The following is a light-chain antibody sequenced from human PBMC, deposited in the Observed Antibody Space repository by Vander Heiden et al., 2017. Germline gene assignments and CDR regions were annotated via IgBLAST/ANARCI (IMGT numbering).Light chain of an antibody. CDR1: QDLSNY. V-gene: IGKV1-33*01. CDR2: DAS. Sequence: DIQMTQSPSSLSASVGDRVTITCQASQDLSNYLNWYQQTPGKAPKLLIYDASNLETGVPSRFSGSGSGTDVTFTIISVQPEDIATYYCQQYDNLPITFGLGTRLEIK. J-gene: IGKJ5*01. CDR3: QQYDNLPIT.